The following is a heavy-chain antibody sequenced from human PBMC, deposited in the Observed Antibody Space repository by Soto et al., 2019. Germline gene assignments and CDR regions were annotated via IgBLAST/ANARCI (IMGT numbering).Heavy chain of an antibody. CDR2: ISSDGGRQ. Sequence: QVELLESGGRAVQPGTSLRLSCTASGSTLNNYVMHWIRQAPGGGLEWVAGISSDGGRQHYLESVKGRFTISRDNSKNTLNLQMNSVKVEDTALFYCATEGDSSGYAGAMNHWGQGTLVTVSS. V-gene: IGHV3-30-3*01. CDR3: ATEGDSSGYAGAMNH. CDR1: GSTLNNYV. J-gene: IGHJ1*01. D-gene: IGHD3-22*01.